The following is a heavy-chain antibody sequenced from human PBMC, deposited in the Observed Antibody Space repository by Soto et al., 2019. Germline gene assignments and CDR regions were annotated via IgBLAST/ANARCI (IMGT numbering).Heavy chain of an antibody. CDR2: MNPNSGNT. CDR3: ARPELELAAYYYYALDV. D-gene: IGHD1-7*01. CDR1: GYTFTSYD. Sequence: ASVKVSCKASGYTFTSYDINWVRQATGQGLEWMGWMNPNSGNTGYAQKFQGRVTMTRNTSISTAYMELSSLRSEDTAVYYCARPELELAAYYYYALDVWGQGTTVTVSS. J-gene: IGHJ6*02. V-gene: IGHV1-8*01.